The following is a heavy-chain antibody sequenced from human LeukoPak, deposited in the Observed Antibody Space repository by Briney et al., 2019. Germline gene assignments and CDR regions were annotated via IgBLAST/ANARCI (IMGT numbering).Heavy chain of an antibody. CDR2: IKQDGSEK. V-gene: IGHV3-7*01. Sequence: GGSLRLSCAASGFTFSSYWMSWVRQAPGKGLEWVANIKQDGSEKYYVDSVKGRFTISRDNAKNSLYLQMNSLRAEDTAVYYCARFPRDGAAAGTIYFDLWGRGTLVTVSS. CDR3: ARFPRDGAAAGTIYFDL. D-gene: IGHD6-13*01. J-gene: IGHJ2*01. CDR1: GFTFSSYW.